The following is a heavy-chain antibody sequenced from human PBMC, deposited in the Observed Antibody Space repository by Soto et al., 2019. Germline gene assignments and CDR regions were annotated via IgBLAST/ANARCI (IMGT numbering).Heavy chain of an antibody. Sequence: QVQLVQSGAEVKKPGSSVKVSCKASGGTFSSYAISWVRQAPGQGLEWMGGIIPIFGTANYAEKFQGRVTITTDDSTSTAYMERNSLRSEDTAVYYCASPYRSGGSCFDYWGQGTLVTVSS. CDR1: GGTFSSYA. D-gene: IGHD2-15*01. J-gene: IGHJ4*02. V-gene: IGHV1-69*05. CDR3: ASPYRSGGSCFDY. CDR2: IIPIFGTA.